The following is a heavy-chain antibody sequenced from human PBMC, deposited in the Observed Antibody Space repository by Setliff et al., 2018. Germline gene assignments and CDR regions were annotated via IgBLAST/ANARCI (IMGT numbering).Heavy chain of an antibody. V-gene: IGHV4-59*08. CDR3: ARHHAQYYSDSSGYFYEDWYFDL. CDR1: DVSISGYY. D-gene: IGHD3-22*01. Sequence: SETLSLTCTVSDVSISGYYWSWIRQPPGKGLEYIGYIYYTGSTNSNPSLKSRVTISVDTSKNQSSLKLSSVTAADTAVYYCARHHAQYYSDSSGYFYEDWYFDLWGRGTLVTVSS. CDR2: IYYTGST. J-gene: IGHJ2*01.